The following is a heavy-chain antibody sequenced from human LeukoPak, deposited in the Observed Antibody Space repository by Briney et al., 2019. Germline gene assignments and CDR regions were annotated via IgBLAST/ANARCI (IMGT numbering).Heavy chain of an antibody. CDR1: GGSISSGGYS. CDR2: IYHSGST. Sequence: SQTLSLTCAVSGGSISSGGYSWSWIRQPPGKGLEWIGYIYHSGSTNYNPSLKSRVTISVDTSKNQFSLKLSSVTAADTAVYYCARVSYCGGDCGNWGQGTLVIVSS. CDR3: ARVSYCGGDCGN. V-gene: IGHV4-30-2*01. J-gene: IGHJ1*01. D-gene: IGHD2-21*02.